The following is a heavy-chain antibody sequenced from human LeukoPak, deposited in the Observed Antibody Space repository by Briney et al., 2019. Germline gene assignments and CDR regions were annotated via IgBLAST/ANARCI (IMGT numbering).Heavy chain of an antibody. J-gene: IGHJ6*02. CDR1: GFTFSSYS. V-gene: IGHV3-48*04. Sequence: RPGGSLRLSCAASGFTFSSYSMNWVRQAPGKGLEWVSYISSSSSTIYYADSVKGRFTISRDNAKNSLYLQMNSLRAEDTAVYYCARDLLWFGELYLHKSKYYYYGMDVWGQGTTVTVSS. D-gene: IGHD3-10*01. CDR3: ARDLLWFGELYLHKSKYYYYGMDV. CDR2: ISSSSSTI.